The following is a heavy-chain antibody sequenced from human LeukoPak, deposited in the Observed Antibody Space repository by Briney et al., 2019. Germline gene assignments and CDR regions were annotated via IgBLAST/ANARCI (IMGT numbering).Heavy chain of an antibody. CDR2: ISYSGST. V-gene: IGHV4-59*01. J-gene: IGHJ4*02. CDR3: ARGNAN. CDR1: GGSINSYY. Sequence: PSETLSLTCTVSGGSINSYYWSWIRQPPGKGLEWIGYISYSGSTNYNLSLKSRVTISLDTSKNQFFLKLSSVTAADTALYYCARGNANWGQGTLVTVSS.